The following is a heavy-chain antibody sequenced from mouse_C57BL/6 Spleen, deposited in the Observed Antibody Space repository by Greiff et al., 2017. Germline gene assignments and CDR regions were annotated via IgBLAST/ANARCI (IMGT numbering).Heavy chain of an antibody. CDR1: GYAFSSSW. Sequence: VKLVESGPELVKPGASVKISCKASGYAFSSSWMNWVKQRPGKGLEWIGRIYPGDGETNYNGKFKGKATLTADQSSSTAYMQLSSLTSEDSAVYFWARDDYGGVGYWYVDVWGTGTTVTVSS. J-gene: IGHJ1*03. V-gene: IGHV1-82*01. D-gene: IGHD2-4*01. CDR3: ARDDYGGVGYWYVDV. CDR2: IYPGDGET.